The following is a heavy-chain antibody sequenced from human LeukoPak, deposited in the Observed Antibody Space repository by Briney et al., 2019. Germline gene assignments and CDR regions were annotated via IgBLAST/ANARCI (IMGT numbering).Heavy chain of an antibody. Sequence: GGSLRLSCAASGFTFSSYAMSWVRQAPGKGLEWVSAISGSGGSTYYADSVKGRFTISRDNSKNTLYLRMNSLRAEDTAVYYCATKGYTSGWYGNWGQGTLVTVSS. CDR3: ATKGYTSGWYGN. CDR1: GFTFSSYA. CDR2: ISGSGGST. J-gene: IGHJ4*02. D-gene: IGHD6-19*01. V-gene: IGHV3-23*01.